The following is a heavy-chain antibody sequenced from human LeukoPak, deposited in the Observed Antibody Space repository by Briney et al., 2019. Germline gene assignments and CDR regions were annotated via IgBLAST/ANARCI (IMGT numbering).Heavy chain of an antibody. CDR1: GFTFSNYW. CDR2: IKQEGSEK. V-gene: IGHV3-7*05. Sequence: PGGSLRLSCAASGFTFSNYWMSWVRQAPGKGLEWVANIKQEGSEKYYVDSVKGRFTISRDNAKNFLYLQMNSLRAEDTAVYYCAREGSYRNWFDPWGQGTLVTV. D-gene: IGHD1-26*01. J-gene: IGHJ5*02. CDR3: AREGSYRNWFDP.